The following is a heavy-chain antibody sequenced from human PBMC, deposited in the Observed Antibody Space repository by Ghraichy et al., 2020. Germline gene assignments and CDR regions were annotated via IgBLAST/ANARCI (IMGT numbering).Heavy chain of an antibody. J-gene: IGHJ4*02. CDR2: ISAYNGNT. Sequence: ASVKVSCKASGYTFTSYGISWVRQAPGQGLEWMGWISAYNGNTNYAQKLQGRVTMTTDTSTSTAYMELRSLRSDDTAVYYCARLSTWIQLWPHFDYWGQGTLVTVSS. V-gene: IGHV1-18*01. CDR1: GYTFTSYG. CDR3: ARLSTWIQLWPHFDY. D-gene: IGHD5-18*01.